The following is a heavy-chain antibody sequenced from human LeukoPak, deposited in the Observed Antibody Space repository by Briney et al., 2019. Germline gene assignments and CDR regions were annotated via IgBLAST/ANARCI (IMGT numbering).Heavy chain of an antibody. Sequence: GGSLRLSCAASGFTFSSYAMSWVRQAPGEGLEWVSAISGSGGSTYYADSVKGRFTISRDNSKNPLYLQMNSLRAEDTAGYYCAKIGPLLWFGELFRGGRDWISDYWGQGTLVTVSS. D-gene: IGHD3-10*01. CDR3: AKIGPLLWFGELFRGGRDWISDY. CDR2: ISGSGGST. CDR1: GFTFSSYA. J-gene: IGHJ4*02. V-gene: IGHV3-23*01.